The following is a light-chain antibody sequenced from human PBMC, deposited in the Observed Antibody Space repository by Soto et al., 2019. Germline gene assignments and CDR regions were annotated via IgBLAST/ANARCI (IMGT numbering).Light chain of an antibody. V-gene: IGKV1-8*01. CDR3: QQYYSYPPT. CDR1: QGISSY. Sequence: AIRMPQSPSSLSASTGDRVTITCRASQGISSYLAWYQQKPGKAPKLLIYAASTLQSGVPSRFSGSGSGTDFTLTISCLQSEDFATYYCQQYYSYPPTFGPGTKVDIK. J-gene: IGKJ3*01. CDR2: AAS.